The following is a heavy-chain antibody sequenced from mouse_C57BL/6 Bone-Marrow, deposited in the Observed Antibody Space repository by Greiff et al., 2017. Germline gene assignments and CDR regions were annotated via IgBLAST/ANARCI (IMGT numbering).Heavy chain of an antibody. D-gene: IGHD2-2*01. J-gene: IGHJ3*01. CDR1: GYTFTSYG. Sequence: VQLQESGAELARPGASVKLSCKASGYTFTSYGISWVKQRTGQGLEWIGEIYPRSGNTYYNEKFRGKATLTADKSSSTADMELRSLTSEDSAVYFCATSTMVTTGFAYWGQGTLVTVSA. CDR2: IYPRSGNT. V-gene: IGHV1-81*01. CDR3: ATSTMVTTGFAY.